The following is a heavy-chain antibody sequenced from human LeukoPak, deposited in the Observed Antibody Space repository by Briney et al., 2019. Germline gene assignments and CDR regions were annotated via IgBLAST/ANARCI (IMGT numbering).Heavy chain of an antibody. J-gene: IGHJ6*03. V-gene: IGHV4-39*01. Sequence: SETLSLTCTVSGGSISSGSYYWGWIRQPPGKGLEWIGSIYYSGSTYYNPSLKSRVTISVDTSKNQFSLKLSSVTAADTAVYYCARTNEIEYQLLYFYYYYMDVWGKGTTVTVSS. CDR3: ARTNEIEYQLLYFYYYYMDV. CDR1: GGSISSGSYY. CDR2: IYYSGST. D-gene: IGHD2-2*01.